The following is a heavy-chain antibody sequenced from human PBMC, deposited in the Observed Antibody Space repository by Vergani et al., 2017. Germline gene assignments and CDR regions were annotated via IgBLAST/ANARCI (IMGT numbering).Heavy chain of an antibody. Sequence: QVQLVQSGAEVKKPGSSVKVSCKASVGTFSSYAISWVRQAPGQGLEWMGGIIPIFGTANYAQKFQGRVTITADESTSTAYMELSSLRSEDTAVYYCARDQFYAPARIVVVPPAGDYWGQGTLVTVSS. CDR1: VGTFSSYA. CDR3: ARDQFYAPARIVVVPPAGDY. J-gene: IGHJ4*02. V-gene: IGHV1-69*01. D-gene: IGHD2-2*01. CDR2: IIPIFGTA.